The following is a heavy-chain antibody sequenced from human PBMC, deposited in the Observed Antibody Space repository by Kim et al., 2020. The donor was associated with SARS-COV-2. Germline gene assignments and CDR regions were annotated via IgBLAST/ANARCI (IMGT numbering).Heavy chain of an antibody. CDR1: GFTFSNYD. D-gene: IGHD6-6*01. V-gene: IGHV3-9*01. J-gene: IGHJ4*02. CDR2: ISRSGVSI. CDR3: AKGGRSRAARPADY. Sequence: GGSLRLSCAASGFTFSNYDMHWVRQAPGKGLEWVSGISRSGVSIGYADSVKGRFTISRDNAKNSLYLQMNSLRAEDTALYYCAKGGRSRAARPADYWGQGTLVTVSS.